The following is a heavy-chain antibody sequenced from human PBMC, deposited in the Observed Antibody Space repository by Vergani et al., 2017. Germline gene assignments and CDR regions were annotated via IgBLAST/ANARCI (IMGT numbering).Heavy chain of an antibody. CDR2: ISYDGSNK. CDR1: GFTFSNYD. V-gene: IGHV3-30*03. D-gene: IGHD3-10*01. Sequence: QVQLVESGGGVVQPGRSLRLSCAASGFTFSNYDMHWVRQAPGKGLEWVAVISYDGSNKYYADSVKGRFTISRDNPNNTLYLQMKSLRAEDTAVFYCWFYGSGSYTFDYWGQGTLVTVSS. J-gene: IGHJ4*02. CDR3: WFYGSGSYTFDY.